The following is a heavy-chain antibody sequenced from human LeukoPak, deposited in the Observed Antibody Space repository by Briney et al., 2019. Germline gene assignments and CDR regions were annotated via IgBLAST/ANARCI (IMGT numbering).Heavy chain of an antibody. Sequence: GGSLRLSCAASEFTFSSYAMHWVRQAPGKGLEWVAVISYDGSNKYYADSVKGRFTISRDNSKNTLYLQMNSLRAEDTAVYYCARDGGSGWYVVYYFDYWGQGTLVTVSS. CDR1: EFTFSSYA. V-gene: IGHV3-30-3*01. CDR3: ARDGGSGWYVVYYFDY. CDR2: ISYDGSNK. D-gene: IGHD6-19*01. J-gene: IGHJ4*02.